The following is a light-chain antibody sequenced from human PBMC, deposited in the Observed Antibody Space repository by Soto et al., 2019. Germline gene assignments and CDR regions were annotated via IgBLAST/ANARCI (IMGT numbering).Light chain of an antibody. CDR2: AAS. J-gene: IGKJ4*01. Sequence: DIQMTQSPSSLSASVGDRVIITCRASQRISTYLNWYQQKPGKAPNLLIYAASSLQSGVPSRFSGSGSGTDFTLTIRSLQPEDFATYYCQQSDSTPLTFGGGTKVEIK. CDR1: QRISTY. V-gene: IGKV1-39*01. CDR3: QQSDSTPLT.